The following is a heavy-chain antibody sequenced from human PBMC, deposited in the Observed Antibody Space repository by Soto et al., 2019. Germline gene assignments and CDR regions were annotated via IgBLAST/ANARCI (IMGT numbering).Heavy chain of an antibody. Sequence: VASVKVSCKASGYTFTNYGISWVRQAPGQGLEWMGWISTYNGHTNYAQKLQGRVTMTTDTSTSTAYMELRSLRSDDTAVCYCARVRGDYSRAMDVWGQGTTVTVSS. CDR2: ISTYNGHT. CDR3: ARVRGDYSRAMDV. J-gene: IGHJ6*02. D-gene: IGHD4-17*01. CDR1: GYTFTNYG. V-gene: IGHV1-18*01.